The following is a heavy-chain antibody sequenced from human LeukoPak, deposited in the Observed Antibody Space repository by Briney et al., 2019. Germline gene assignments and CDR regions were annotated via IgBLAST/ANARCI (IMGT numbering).Heavy chain of an antibody. D-gene: IGHD4-23*01. CDR1: GFTFSSYA. CDR2: ISYDGSNK. V-gene: IGHV3-30-3*01. CDR3: AKDLPPDYGGNPADFQH. Sequence: HSGGSLRLSCAASGFTFSSYAMHWVRQAPGKGLEWVAVISYDGSNKYYADSVKGRFTISRDNSKNTLYLQMNSLRAEDTAVYYCAKDLPPDYGGNPADFQHWGQGTLVTVSS. J-gene: IGHJ1*01.